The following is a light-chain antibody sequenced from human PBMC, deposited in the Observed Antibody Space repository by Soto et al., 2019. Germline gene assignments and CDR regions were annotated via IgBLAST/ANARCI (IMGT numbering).Light chain of an antibody. J-gene: IGKJ2*01. CDR1: QSVSSNY. CDR2: GAS. Sequence: ESVLTQSPGTLSLSPGERATLSCRASQSVSSNYLAWYQQKSGQAPRLLFSGASSRVTGIPDRFSGSGSGTDFSLTITRLEPEDFAVYYCQQYGDSPYTFGQGTKLEIK. CDR3: QQYGDSPYT. V-gene: IGKV3-20*01.